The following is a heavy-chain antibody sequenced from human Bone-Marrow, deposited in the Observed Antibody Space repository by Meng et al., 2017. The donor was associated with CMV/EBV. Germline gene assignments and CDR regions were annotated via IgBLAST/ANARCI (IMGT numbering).Heavy chain of an antibody. D-gene: IGHD3-22*01. Sequence: GGSLRLSCATSGFTFSSYWMNWVRQAPGKGLEWVSSISSSSSYIYYADSVKGRFTISRDNAKNSLYLQMNSLRAEDTAVYYCARDPRPRYYYDSSPLWGQGTLVTVSA. V-gene: IGHV3-21*01. CDR1: GFTFSSYW. CDR2: ISSSSSYI. CDR3: ARDPRPRYYYDSSPL. J-gene: IGHJ4*02.